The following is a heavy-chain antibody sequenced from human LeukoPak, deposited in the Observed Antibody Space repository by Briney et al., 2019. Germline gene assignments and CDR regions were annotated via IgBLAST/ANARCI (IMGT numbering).Heavy chain of an antibody. CDR2: IYYSGST. J-gene: IGHJ5*02. V-gene: IGHV4-30-4*08. Sequence: PSETLSLTCTVSGGSISSGDYYWSWIRQPPGKGLEWIGYIYYSGSTYYNPSLKSRVTISVDTSKNQFSLKLSSVTAADTAVYYCARSVVVAPGGSWFDPWGQGTLVTVSS. D-gene: IGHD2-21*01. CDR1: GGSISSGDYY. CDR3: ARSVVVAPGGSWFDP.